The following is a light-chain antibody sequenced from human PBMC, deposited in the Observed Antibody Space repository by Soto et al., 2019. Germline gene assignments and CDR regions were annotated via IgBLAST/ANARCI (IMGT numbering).Light chain of an antibody. CDR3: QQSSSTPLT. J-gene: IGKJ4*01. V-gene: IGKV1-39*01. Sequence: DIQMTQSPSALSASEGDRVTITCRASQSISSNLNWYQQKEGKAPKLLIYAASSLQSGVPSRFSGSGSGTDFTLTISSLQPEDFATYYCQQSSSTPLTFGGGTKVEIK. CDR1: QSISSN. CDR2: AAS.